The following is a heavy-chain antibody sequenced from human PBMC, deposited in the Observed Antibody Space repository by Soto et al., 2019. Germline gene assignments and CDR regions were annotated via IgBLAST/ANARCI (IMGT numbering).Heavy chain of an antibody. V-gene: IGHV1-46*01. CDR3: ARNRYYYGSGSYYNVSYYYGMDV. D-gene: IGHD3-10*01. J-gene: IGHJ6*02. Sequence: ASVKVSCKASGYTFTSYYMHWVRQAPGQGLEWMGIINPSGGSTSYAQKFQGRVTMTRDTSTSTVYMELSSLRSEDTAVYYCARNRYYYGSGSYYNVSYYYGMDVWGQGTTVTVSS. CDR1: GYTFTSYY. CDR2: INPSGGST.